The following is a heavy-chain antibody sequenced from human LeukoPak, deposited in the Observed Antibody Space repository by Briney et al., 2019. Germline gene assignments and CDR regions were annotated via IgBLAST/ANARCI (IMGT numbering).Heavy chain of an antibody. CDR2: IYPGDSDT. Sequence: GESLKISCKGSGYSFTSYWIGWVRQMPGKGLERMGIIYPGDSDTRYSPSFQGQVTISADKSISTAYLQWSSLKASDTAMYYCARGQNGGELPKNRFDPWGQGTLVTVSS. CDR3: ARGQNGGELPKNRFDP. V-gene: IGHV5-51*01. CDR1: GYSFTSYW. J-gene: IGHJ5*01. D-gene: IGHD1-26*01.